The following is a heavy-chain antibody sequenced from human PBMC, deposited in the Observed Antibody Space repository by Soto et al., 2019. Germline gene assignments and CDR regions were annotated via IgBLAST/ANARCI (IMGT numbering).Heavy chain of an antibody. V-gene: IGHV4-30-2*01. Sequence: QLQLQESGSGLVKPSQKLSLTCTVSGGSIHSGGYSWSWIRQPPGKGLVWIGYIYRSGSAYYSPSLQNRVTLSVDTAKNHVSLDLTSATGADTAVYYCAVSGRGGLVVWGQGTTVTVSS. J-gene: IGHJ6*02. CDR2: IYRSGSA. CDR1: GGSIHSGGYS. D-gene: IGHD3-10*01. CDR3: AVSGRGGLVV.